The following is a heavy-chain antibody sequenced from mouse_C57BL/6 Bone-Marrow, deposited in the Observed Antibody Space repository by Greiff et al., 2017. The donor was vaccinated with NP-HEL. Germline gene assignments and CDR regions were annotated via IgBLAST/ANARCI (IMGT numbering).Heavy chain of an antibody. CDR1: GYTFTSYT. CDR3: ARRGGYYGSSPAWFAY. D-gene: IGHD1-1*01. Sequence: VQLQQSGAELARPGASVKMSCKASGYTFTSYTMHWVKQRPGQGLEWIGYINPSSGYPKYNQKFKDKATLTADKSSSTAYMQLSSLTSEDSAVYYCARRGGYYGSSPAWFAYWGQGTLVTVSA. V-gene: IGHV1-4*01. J-gene: IGHJ3*01. CDR2: INPSSGYP.